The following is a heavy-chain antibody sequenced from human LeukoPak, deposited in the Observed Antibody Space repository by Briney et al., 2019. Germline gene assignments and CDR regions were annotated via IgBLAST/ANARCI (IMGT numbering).Heavy chain of an antibody. CDR1: GFTFSSYW. J-gene: IGHJ5*02. V-gene: IGHV3-7*01. CDR2: IKQDGSEK. Sequence: GGSLRLFCAASGFTFSSYWMSWVRQAPGKGLEWVANIKQDGSEKYYVDSVKGRFTISRDNAKNSLYLQMNSLRAEDTAVYFCARDDCSSISCYHNWFDPWGQGTLVTVSS. D-gene: IGHD2-2*01. CDR3: ARDDCSSISCYHNWFDP.